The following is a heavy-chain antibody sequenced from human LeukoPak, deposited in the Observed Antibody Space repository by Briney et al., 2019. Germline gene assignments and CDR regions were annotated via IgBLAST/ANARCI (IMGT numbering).Heavy chain of an antibody. D-gene: IGHD3-22*01. Sequence: GGSLRLSCAGSGFTFSSDWMTWVRQAPGKGLEWVANISPNGNDKHYLDSVKGRFTISRDNAKNSLFLQMNSLRAEDTALYYCAISRYYAFDYRGQGSLVTVSS. J-gene: IGHJ4*02. CDR3: AISRYYAFDY. CDR1: GFTFSSDW. V-gene: IGHV3-7*02. CDR2: ISPNGNDK.